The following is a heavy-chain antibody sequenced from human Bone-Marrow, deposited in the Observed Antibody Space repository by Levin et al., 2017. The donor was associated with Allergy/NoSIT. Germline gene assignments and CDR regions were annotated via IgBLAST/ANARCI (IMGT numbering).Heavy chain of an antibody. Sequence: ASVKVSCKASGYSFTGYYMHWVRQAPGQGLEWMGRIDPKRGVTNYTQKFQGRVTMTRDTSITTAYMELSRLRSDDTAIYYCARDGTTSSFDYWGQGTLVTVSS. CDR1: GYSFTGYY. V-gene: IGHV1-2*06. J-gene: IGHJ4*02. CDR3: ARDGTTSSFDY. CDR2: IDPKRGVT. D-gene: IGHD1/OR15-1a*01.